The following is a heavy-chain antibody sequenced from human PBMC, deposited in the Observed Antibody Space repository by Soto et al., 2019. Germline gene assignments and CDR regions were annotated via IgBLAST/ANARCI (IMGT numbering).Heavy chain of an antibody. CDR1: GYTFTSYA. V-gene: IGHV1-3*05. CDR2: INAGNGNT. D-gene: IGHD6-19*01. Sequence: QVQLVQSGAEEKKPGASVKVSCKASGYTFTSYAMHWVRQAPGQRFEWMGWINAGNGNTKYSQKFQGRVTITRDTSASTAYMELSSLRSEDTAVYYCARRGGSGSSWFDPWGQGTLVTVSS. CDR3: ARRGGSGSSWFDP. J-gene: IGHJ5*02.